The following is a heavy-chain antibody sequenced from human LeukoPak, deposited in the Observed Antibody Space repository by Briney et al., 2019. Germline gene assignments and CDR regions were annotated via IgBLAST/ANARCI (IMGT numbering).Heavy chain of an antibody. CDR2: IYYSGST. J-gene: IGHJ3*02. D-gene: IGHD6-19*01. CDR1: GGSIGSSSYC. CDR3: ARDQGNVDSSGWYFVGNAFDI. Sequence: SETLSLTCAISGGSIGSSSYCWGWIRQPPEKGLEWIGSIYYSGSTYYNRSLKSRVTISVDTSNNQFSLRLNSVTAADTAVYYCARDQGNVDSSGWYFVGNAFDIWGQGTMVTVSS. V-gene: IGHV4-39*07.